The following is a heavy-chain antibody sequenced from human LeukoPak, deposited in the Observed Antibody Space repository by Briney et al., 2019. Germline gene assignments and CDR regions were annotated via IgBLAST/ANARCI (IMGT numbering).Heavy chain of an antibody. CDR3: AKAGRSSGLWFGELTDYYYYYMDV. CDR2: MNPNSGNT. D-gene: IGHD3-10*01. V-gene: IGHV1-8*01. Sequence: ASVKVSCKASGYTFTSYDINWVRQATGQGLEWMGWMNPNSGNTGYAQKFQGRVTMTRNTSISTAYMELSSLRSEDTAVYYCAKAGRSSGLWFGELTDYYYYYMDVWGKGTTVTISS. J-gene: IGHJ6*03. CDR1: GYTFTSYD.